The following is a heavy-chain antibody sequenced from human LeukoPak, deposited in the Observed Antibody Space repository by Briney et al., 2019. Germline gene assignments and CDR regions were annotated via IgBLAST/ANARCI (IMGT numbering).Heavy chain of an antibody. Sequence: GGTLRLSCAASGFTFSSCGMSWVRQAAGKGLEWVSAISGSGGSTYYADSVKGRFTISRDNSKNTLYLQMNSLRAEDTAVYYCAKDIDYYGSGSPWDYWGQGTLVTVSS. CDR3: AKDIDYYGSGSPWDY. CDR1: GFTFSSCG. D-gene: IGHD3-10*01. V-gene: IGHV3-23*01. J-gene: IGHJ4*02. CDR2: ISGSGGST.